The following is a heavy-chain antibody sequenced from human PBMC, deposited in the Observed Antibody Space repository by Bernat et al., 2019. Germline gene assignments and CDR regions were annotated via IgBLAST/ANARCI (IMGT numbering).Heavy chain of an antibody. CDR3: ARVSVATITNWFDP. V-gene: IGHV4-59*01. CDR1: GGSISSYY. D-gene: IGHD5-12*01. CDR2: IYFSGST. J-gene: IGHJ5*02. Sequence: QVQLQESGPGLVKPSETLSLTCTVSGGSISSYYWSWIRQPPGKGLEWIGYIYFSGSTNYDPSLKSRVTISVDTSKNQFSLKLSSVTAADTAVYYCARVSVATITNWFDPWGQGTQVTVSS.